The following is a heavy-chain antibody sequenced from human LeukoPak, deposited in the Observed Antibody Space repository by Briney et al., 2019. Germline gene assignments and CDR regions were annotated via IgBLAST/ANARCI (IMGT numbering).Heavy chain of an antibody. D-gene: IGHD3-3*02. Sequence: GGSLRLSYAASGFTFSSYAMHWVPQAPGKGLEWVAVISHDGSHKYYAASVKGRFTISRDNPKNTLFLQMNSLRPEDTAVYYCARDIAFDGTRPPDYWGQGTLVTVSS. J-gene: IGHJ4*02. CDR3: ARDIAFDGTRPPDY. CDR1: GFTFSSYA. V-gene: IGHV3-30*04. CDR2: ISHDGSHK.